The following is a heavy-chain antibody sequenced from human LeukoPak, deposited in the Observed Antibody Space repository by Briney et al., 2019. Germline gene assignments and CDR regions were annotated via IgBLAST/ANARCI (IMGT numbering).Heavy chain of an antibody. J-gene: IGHJ5*02. V-gene: IGHV1-69*01. Sequence: ASVKVSCKASGGTFSSYAISWVRQAPGQGLEWMEGIIPIFGTANYAQKFQGRVTITADESTSTAYMELSSLRSEDTAAYYCARDLTAMVKFAWFDPWGQGTLVTVSS. CDR1: GGTFSSYA. D-gene: IGHD5-18*01. CDR3: ARDLTAMVKFAWFDP. CDR2: IIPIFGTA.